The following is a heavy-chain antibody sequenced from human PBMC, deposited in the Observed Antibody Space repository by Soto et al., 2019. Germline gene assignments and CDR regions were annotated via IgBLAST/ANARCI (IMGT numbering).Heavy chain of an antibody. CDR2: ISSSSRTI. D-gene: IGHD3-3*01. Sequence: GGSLRLSCAASGFTFISYTMNWVRQAPGKGREWVSYISSSSRTIYYADSVKGRFTISRDNAKNSLYLQMNSLRDEDTAVYYCARDSQNDFWSGYTPVDYYYGMDVWGQGTTVTVSS. CDR1: GFTFISYT. J-gene: IGHJ6*02. V-gene: IGHV3-48*02. CDR3: ARDSQNDFWSGYTPVDYYYGMDV.